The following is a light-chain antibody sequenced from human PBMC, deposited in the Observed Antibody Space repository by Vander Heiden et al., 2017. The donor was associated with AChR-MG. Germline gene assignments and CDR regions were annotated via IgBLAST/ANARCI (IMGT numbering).Light chain of an antibody. CDR3: QSADSSGTVGV. Sequence: SYELTQPPSVSVYPGQTARITCSGDALPKQYAYWYQQKPGQAPVLVIYKDSERPSGIPERFSGSSSGTTVTLTISGVQAEDEADYYCQSADSSGTVGVFGGGTKLTVL. CDR1: ALPKQY. V-gene: IGLV3-25*03. J-gene: IGLJ2*01. CDR2: KDS.